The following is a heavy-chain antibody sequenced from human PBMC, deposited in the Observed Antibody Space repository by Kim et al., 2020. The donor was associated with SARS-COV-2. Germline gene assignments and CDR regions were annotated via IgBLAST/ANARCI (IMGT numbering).Heavy chain of an antibody. V-gene: IGHV3-48*01. Sequence: GGSLRLSCAASGFTFSSYSMNWVRQAPGKGLEWVSYISSSSSTIYYADSVKGRFTISRDNAKNSLYLQMNSLRAADTAVYYCARDPVDCSGGSCYKKNFDYWGQGTLVTVSS. D-gene: IGHD2-15*01. CDR2: ISSSSSTI. J-gene: IGHJ4*02. CDR1: GFTFSSYS. CDR3: ARDPVDCSGGSCYKKNFDY.